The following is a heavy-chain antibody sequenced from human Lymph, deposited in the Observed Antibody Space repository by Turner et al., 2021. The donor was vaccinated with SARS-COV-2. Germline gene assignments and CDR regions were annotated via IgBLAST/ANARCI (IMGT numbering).Heavy chain of an antibody. V-gene: IGHV1-69*04. CDR2: IIPSLGIA. D-gene: IGHD1-26*01. CDR3: ARGRLDSFGGGYYSWFDP. J-gene: IGHJ5*02. Sequence: QFPLVQSGAEVKKPGSSVKVSCKASGGTFSSYAINWVRQAPGQGLEWMGRIIPSLGIANYAQKFQGRVTITADKSTSTAYMELSSLRSEDTAVYYCARGRLDSFGGGYYSWFDPWGQGTLVTVSS. CDR1: GGTFSSYA.